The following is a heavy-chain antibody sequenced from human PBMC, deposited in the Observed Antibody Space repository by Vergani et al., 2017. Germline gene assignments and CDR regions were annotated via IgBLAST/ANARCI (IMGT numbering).Heavy chain of an antibody. Sequence: QVQLQQWGAGLLKPSETLSLTCAVYGGSFSGYYWSWIRQPPGKGLEWIGEINHSGSTNYNPSLKSRVTISVDTSKNQFSLKLSSVTAADTAVYYCARVLWFGELRSGFDPWGQGTLVTVSS. D-gene: IGHD3-10*01. CDR3: ARVLWFGELRSGFDP. V-gene: IGHV4-34*01. J-gene: IGHJ5*02. CDR2: INHSGST. CDR1: GGSFSGYY.